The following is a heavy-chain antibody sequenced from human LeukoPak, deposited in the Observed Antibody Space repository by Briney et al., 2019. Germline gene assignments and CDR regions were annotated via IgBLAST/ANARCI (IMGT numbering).Heavy chain of an antibody. V-gene: IGHV3-11*01. Sequence: RSGGSLRLSCAASGFTFSDFYMTWIRQAPGKGLELLSYISGSAHDVNYIDSVRGRFTISRDNAKNPLYLHMNSLTVEDTAVYYCSRDPRHNDYWGQGTLVTVSS. J-gene: IGHJ4*02. CDR3: SRDPRHNDY. CDR2: ISGSAHDV. CDR1: GFTFSDFY.